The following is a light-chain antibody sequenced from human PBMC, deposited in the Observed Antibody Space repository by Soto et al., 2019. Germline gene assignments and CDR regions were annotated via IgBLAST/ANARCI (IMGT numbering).Light chain of an antibody. CDR3: QHYNSYSEA. CDR1: QSIIIW. V-gene: IGKV1-5*01. Sequence: IQMTQPPSTLSTSLGERGTITCRASQSIIIWLAWYQQKPGKAPKLLIYAASTLQSGVPSRFSGSGSGTEFTLTISSLQPDDFATYYCQHYNSYSEAFGQGTKVDI. CDR2: AAS. J-gene: IGKJ1*01.